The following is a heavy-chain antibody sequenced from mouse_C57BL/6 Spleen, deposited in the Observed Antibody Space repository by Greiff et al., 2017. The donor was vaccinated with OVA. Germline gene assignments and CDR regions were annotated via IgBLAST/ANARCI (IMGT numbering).Heavy chain of an antibody. CDR1: GYSITRGYY. CDR3: ARGGGYYLYYFDY. D-gene: IGHD2-3*01. V-gene: IGHV3-6*01. Sequence: DVKLQESGPGLVKPSQSLSLTCSVTGYSITRGYYWNWIRQFPGNKLEWMGYISYDGSNNYNPSLKNRISITRDTSKNQFFLKLNSVTTEDTATYYCARGGGYYLYYFDYWGQGTTLTVSS. CDR2: ISYDGSN. J-gene: IGHJ2*01.